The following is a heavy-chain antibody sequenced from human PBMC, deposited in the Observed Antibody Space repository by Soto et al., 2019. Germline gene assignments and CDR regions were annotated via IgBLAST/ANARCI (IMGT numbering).Heavy chain of an antibody. J-gene: IGHJ4*02. D-gene: IGHD3-16*01. CDR1: GGSISSGGFS. Sequence: PSETLSLTCAVSGGSISSGGFSWSWIRQPPGKGLEWIGYIYLSGSTYYNPSLKSRVSISLDRSKNQFSLSLTSVTAADTAVYYCARGGDYYFDYWGQGTLVTVSS. CDR2: IYLSGST. V-gene: IGHV4-30-2*01. CDR3: ARGGDYYFDY.